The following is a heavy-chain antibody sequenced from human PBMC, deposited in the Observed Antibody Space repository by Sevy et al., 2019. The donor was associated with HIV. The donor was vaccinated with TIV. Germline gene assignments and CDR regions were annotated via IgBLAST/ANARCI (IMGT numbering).Heavy chain of an antibody. CDR3: AKGYYGFWSGYYYGMDV. Sequence: VSVKVSCKASGYTFTSYDINWVRQATGQGLEWMGWMNPNSGNTGYAQKFQGRVIMTRNTSITTAYMELSSLKSEDTAVYYCAKGYYGFWSGYYYGMDVWGQGTTVTVSS. J-gene: IGHJ6*02. CDR2: MNPNSGNT. CDR1: GYTFTSYD. V-gene: IGHV1-8*01. D-gene: IGHD3-3*01.